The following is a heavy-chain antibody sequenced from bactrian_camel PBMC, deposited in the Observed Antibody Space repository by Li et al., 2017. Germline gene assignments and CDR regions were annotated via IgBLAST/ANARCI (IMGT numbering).Heavy chain of an antibody. D-gene: IGHD3*01. CDR1: GFTFEDVH. V-gene: IGHV3S9*01. CDR2: FYRDGDT. CDR3: AADRIGCYSRTYAFVYEYTY. J-gene: IGHJ4*01. Sequence: HVQLVESGGGSVQPGGSLRLSCTATGFTFEDVHAAWYRQAPGRRCELVSAFYRDGDTYYSRSVKGRFTISQDDAKNTVFLQMNNLEPDDSAMHYCAADRIGCYSRTYAFVYEYTYWGQGTQVTVS.